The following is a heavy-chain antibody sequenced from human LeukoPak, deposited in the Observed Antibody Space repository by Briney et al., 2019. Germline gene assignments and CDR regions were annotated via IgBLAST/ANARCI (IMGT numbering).Heavy chain of an antibody. CDR3: ARWVASPSRGWFDP. Sequence: ASVKVSCKASAYTFTGYYVHWVRQAPGPGLEWMGWMNPKNGDTNYAQKFQGRVTMTRDTSISTAYMELNSLRFDDTAVYYCARWVASPSRGWFDPWGQGTLVSVS. D-gene: IGHD3-22*01. CDR2: MNPKNGDT. CDR1: AYTFTGYY. V-gene: IGHV1-2*02. J-gene: IGHJ5*02.